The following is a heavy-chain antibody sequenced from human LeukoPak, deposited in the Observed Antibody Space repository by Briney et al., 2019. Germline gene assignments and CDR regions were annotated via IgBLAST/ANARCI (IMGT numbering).Heavy chain of an antibody. D-gene: IGHD2-2*01. Sequence: GGSLRLSCAASGFTFSSYAMHWVRQAPGKGLEWVAVISYDGSNKYYADSVKGRFTISRDNSKNTLYLQMNSLRAEDTAVYYCAKAMRGIVVVPAEDYWGQGTLVTVSS. V-gene: IGHV3-30-3*01. CDR1: GFTFSSYA. CDR3: AKAMRGIVVVPAEDY. J-gene: IGHJ4*02. CDR2: ISYDGSNK.